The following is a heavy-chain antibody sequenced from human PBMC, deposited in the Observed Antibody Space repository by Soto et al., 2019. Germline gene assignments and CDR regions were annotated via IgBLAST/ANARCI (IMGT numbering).Heavy chain of an antibody. V-gene: IGHV3-21*01. CDR2: ISNSSFYI. J-gene: IGHJ6*02. CDR1: GFTFSDYT. Sequence: EMQLAESGGGLVKPGGSLRLSCAASGFTFSDYTITWVRQAPGKGLEWVSSISNSSFYIYYADSVRGRFTVSRDNAKSSLYLQMNSLRAEDTAVYYCARDLEWLLGNFYYGMDVWGQGTTVTVSS. CDR3: ARDLEWLLGNFYYGMDV. D-gene: IGHD3-3*01.